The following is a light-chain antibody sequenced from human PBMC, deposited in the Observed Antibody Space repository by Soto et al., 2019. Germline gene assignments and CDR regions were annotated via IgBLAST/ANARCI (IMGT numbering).Light chain of an antibody. V-gene: IGKV1-39*01. CDR1: QGISTY. CDR2: AAS. J-gene: IGKJ1*01. Sequence: DIQMTQSPSSLSASVGDRVTITCRASQGISTYLNWYQQKPGKAPKLLIYAASSLQSGVPSRFSGSGSETDFTLTISSLQPEDFATYSCQQSYNTTCTVGQGTKVEIK. CDR3: QQSYNTTCT.